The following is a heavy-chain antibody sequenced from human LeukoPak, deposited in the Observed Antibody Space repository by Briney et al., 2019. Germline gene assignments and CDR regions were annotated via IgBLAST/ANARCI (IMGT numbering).Heavy chain of an antibody. D-gene: IGHD2-2*01. CDR1: GGSFSGYY. CDR2: INHSGST. J-gene: IGHJ4*02. Sequence: SETLSLTCAVYGGSFSGYYWSWIRQPPGMGLEWIGEINHSGSTNYNPSLKSRVTISVDTSKNQFSLKLSSVTAADTAVYYCARGVGKVPAAKYFDYWGQGTLVTVSS. V-gene: IGHV4-34*01. CDR3: ARGVGKVPAAKYFDY.